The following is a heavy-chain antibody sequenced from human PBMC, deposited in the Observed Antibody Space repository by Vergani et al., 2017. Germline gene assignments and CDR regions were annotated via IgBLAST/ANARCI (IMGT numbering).Heavy chain of an antibody. CDR2: MNPNSGNT. CDR1: GYTFTSYD. V-gene: IGHV1-8*01. D-gene: IGHD1-26*01. Sequence: QVQLVQSGAEVKKPGASVKVSCKASGYTFTSYDINWVRQATGQGLEWMGWMNPNSGNTNYAQKLQGRVTMTTDTSTSTAYMELRSLRSDDRALYYCARGRWELLRGGNWFDPWGQGTLVTVSS. J-gene: IGHJ5*02. CDR3: ARGRWELLRGGNWFDP.